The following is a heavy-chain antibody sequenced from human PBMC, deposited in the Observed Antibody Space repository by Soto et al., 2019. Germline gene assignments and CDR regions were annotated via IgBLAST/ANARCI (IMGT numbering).Heavy chain of an antibody. CDR3: AKAFVYIWGSYPRGHDY. Sequence: EVQLLESGGGLVQPGGSLRLSCAASGFTFDKYAMYWVRQAPGKGLEWASAISRTGGAANYADSVNGRFAVSRDNSKNTLYLRMNSLRAEGTAVYSCAKAFVYIWGSYPRGHDYWGQGTLVTVSS. D-gene: IGHD3-16*02. V-gene: IGHV3-23*01. CDR1: GFTFDKYA. CDR2: ISRTGGAA. J-gene: IGHJ4*02.